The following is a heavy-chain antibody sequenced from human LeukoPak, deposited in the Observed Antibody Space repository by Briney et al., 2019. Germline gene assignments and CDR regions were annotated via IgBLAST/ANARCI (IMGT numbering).Heavy chain of an antibody. Sequence: GGSLRLSCAASGFTSSSYWMHWVRQVPGKGLVWVSRISGDGTARNYADSVKGRFTITRDDAKNTVDLQMNSLRGEDTAVYYCVRGRGSYGWFDPWGQGTLVTVSS. D-gene: IGHD3-10*01. CDR2: ISGDGTAR. CDR1: GFTSSSYW. CDR3: VRGRGSYGWFDP. V-gene: IGHV3-74*01. J-gene: IGHJ5*02.